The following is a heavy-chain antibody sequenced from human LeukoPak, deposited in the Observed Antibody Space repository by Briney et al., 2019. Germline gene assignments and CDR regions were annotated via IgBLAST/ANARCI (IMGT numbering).Heavy chain of an antibody. D-gene: IGHD3-22*01. J-gene: IGHJ4*02. CDR1: GGSISSSSYY. CDR3: ARSEYYYDSSGYSDS. Sequence: SETLSLTCTVSGGSISSSSYYWSWIRQPAGKGLEWIGRIYTSGSTNYNPSLKSRVTISVDTSKNQFSLKLSSVTAADTAVYYCARSEYYYDSSGYSDSWGQGTLVTVSS. CDR2: IYTSGST. V-gene: IGHV4-61*02.